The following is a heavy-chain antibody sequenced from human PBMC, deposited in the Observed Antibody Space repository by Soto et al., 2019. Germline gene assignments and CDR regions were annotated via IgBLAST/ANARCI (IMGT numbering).Heavy chain of an antibody. V-gene: IGHV1-69*06. CDR2: IVPNVGTV. D-gene: IGHD3-3*01. Sequence: QVQLVQSGPEVKKPGSSVKVSCKTSGGTLSSFITYPINWVRQAPGQGPEWKGGIVPNVGTVNYAQRFKGRVIIPGDKSTGTSSMELNNLRSEDTALYYCARRDTSGFLRYFDTWGQGTLVTVS. CDR3: ARRDTSGFLRYFDT. J-gene: IGHJ4*02. CDR1: GGTLSSFITYP.